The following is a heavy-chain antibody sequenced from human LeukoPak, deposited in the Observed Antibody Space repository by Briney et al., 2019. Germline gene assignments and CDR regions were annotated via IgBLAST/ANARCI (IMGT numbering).Heavy chain of an antibody. CDR3: ARCSGVSCFAPYFDY. J-gene: IGHJ4*02. D-gene: IGHD2-15*01. CDR2: ISGSGNTM. CDR1: GFTFNTFD. Sequence: GGSLRLSCAASGFTFNTFDMNWVRQAPGKGPEWFSYISGSGNTMYYADSVKGRFTISRDNAKNSLYLQMNSLRAKDTAVYYCARCSGVSCFAPYFDYWGQGALVTVSS. V-gene: IGHV3-48*03.